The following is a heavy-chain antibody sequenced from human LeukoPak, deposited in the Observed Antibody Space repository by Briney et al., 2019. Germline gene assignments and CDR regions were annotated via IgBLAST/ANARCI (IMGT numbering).Heavy chain of an antibody. CDR1: GFTFSSYG. J-gene: IGHJ4*02. CDR3: ANDYDSSGGDY. Sequence: GGSLRLSCAASGFTFSSYGMHWVRQAPGKGLEWVAVISYDGSNKYYADSVQGRFTISRDNSKNTLYLQMNSLRAEDTAVYYCANDYDSSGGDYWGQGTLVTVSS. CDR2: ISYDGSNK. V-gene: IGHV3-30*18. D-gene: IGHD3-22*01.